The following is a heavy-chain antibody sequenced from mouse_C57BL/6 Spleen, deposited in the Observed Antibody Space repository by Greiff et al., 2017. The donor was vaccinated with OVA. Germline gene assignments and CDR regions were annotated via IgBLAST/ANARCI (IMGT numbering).Heavy chain of an antibody. D-gene: IGHD3-2*01. Sequence: VQLQQPGAELVKPGASVKLSCKASGYTFTSYWMQWVKQRPGQGLEWIGEIDPSDSYTNYNQKFKGKATLTVDTSSSTAYMQLSSLTSEDSAVYYCARRQPQDYWGQGTTLTVSS. J-gene: IGHJ2*01. CDR2: IDPSDSYT. CDR3: ARRQPQDY. CDR1: GYTFTSYW. V-gene: IGHV1-50*01.